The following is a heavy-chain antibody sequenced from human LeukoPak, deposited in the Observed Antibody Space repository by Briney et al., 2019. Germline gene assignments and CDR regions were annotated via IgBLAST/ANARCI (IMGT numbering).Heavy chain of an antibody. D-gene: IGHD6-19*01. CDR1: GFTFSSYA. V-gene: IGHV3-23*01. CDR3: AKDRKGSSGWYFDY. CDR2: ISGSGGST. Sequence: GGSLRLSCAASGFTFSSYAMSWVRQAPGKGLEWVSAISGSGGSTYYADSVKGRFTISRDNSKNTLYLQMNSLRAEDSAVYYCAKDRKGSSGWYFDYWGQGTLVTVSS. J-gene: IGHJ4*02.